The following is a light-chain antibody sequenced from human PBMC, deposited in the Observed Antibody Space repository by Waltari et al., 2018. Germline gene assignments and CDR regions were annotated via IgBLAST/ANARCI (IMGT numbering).Light chain of an antibody. CDR3: ATWDDSLSGAV. J-gene: IGLJ7*01. CDR1: SSNIGINY. V-gene: IGLV1-47*01. Sequence: QSVLTQPPSASGTPGQRVTISCSGSSSNIGINYVYWYQQLPGTAPKLLIYKNNQRPSGGPDRFSGSKSGTSASLAISGLRSEDEADYYCATWDDSLSGAVFGGGTQLTVL. CDR2: KNN.